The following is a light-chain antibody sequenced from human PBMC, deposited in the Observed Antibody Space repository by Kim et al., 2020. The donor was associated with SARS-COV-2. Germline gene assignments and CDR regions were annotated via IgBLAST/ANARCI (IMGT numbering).Light chain of an antibody. Sequence: SASVGDRITRTGRARQGINNYLAWFQQRPGRAPRSLIYGASNLQSGVPSKFSGSGFGTDFTLTITNLQPEDFATYYCQQYNGYPYTFGQGTKLEI. CDR1: QGINNY. V-gene: IGKV1-16*02. J-gene: IGKJ2*01. CDR2: GAS. CDR3: QQYNGYPYT.